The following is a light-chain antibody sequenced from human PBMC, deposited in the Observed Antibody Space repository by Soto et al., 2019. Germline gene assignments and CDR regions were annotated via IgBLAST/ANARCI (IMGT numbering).Light chain of an antibody. CDR1: QSVSSN. CDR2: GAS. V-gene: IGKV3-15*01. Sequence: EIVLTQSPSTLSVSPGERAPLSCRASQSVSSNLAWYQQKPGQAPRLLFYGASTRATDIPPRFSVSGSGTEFTLTISSLQSEDFAVYYCQQYNNWPPITFGQGTRLEI. J-gene: IGKJ5*01. CDR3: QQYNNWPPIT.